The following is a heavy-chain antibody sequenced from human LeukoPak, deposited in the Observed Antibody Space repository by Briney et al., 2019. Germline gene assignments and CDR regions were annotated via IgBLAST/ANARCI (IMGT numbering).Heavy chain of an antibody. V-gene: IGHV3-33*01. CDR1: GFTFSSYG. CDR3: ARFGVYGDYRDYYGMDV. J-gene: IGHJ6*02. D-gene: IGHD4-17*01. CDR2: ICYDGSNK. Sequence: GGSLRLSCAASGFTFSSYGMHWVRQAPGKGLEWVAGICYDGSNKYYADSVKGRFTISRDNSKNTLYLQMNSLRDEDTAVYYCARFGVYGDYRDYYGMDVRGQGTTVTVSS.